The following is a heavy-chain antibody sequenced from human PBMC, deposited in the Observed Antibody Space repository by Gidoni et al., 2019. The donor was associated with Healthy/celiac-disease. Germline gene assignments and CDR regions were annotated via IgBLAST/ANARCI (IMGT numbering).Heavy chain of an antibody. D-gene: IGHD1-26*01. CDR3: ARLWRLGGVADY. CDR2: IYYSGST. CDR1: GGSISSSSYY. Sequence: QLQLQESGPGLVKPSETLSLTCTVSGGSISSSSYYWGWIRQPPGKGLEWIGSIYYSGSTYYNPSLKSRVTISVDTSKNQFSLKLSSVTAADTAVYYCARLWRLGGVADYWGQGTLVTVSS. V-gene: IGHV4-39*01. J-gene: IGHJ4*02.